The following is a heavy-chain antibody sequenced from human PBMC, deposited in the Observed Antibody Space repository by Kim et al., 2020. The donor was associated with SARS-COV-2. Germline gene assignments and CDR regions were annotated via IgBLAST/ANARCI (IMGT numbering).Heavy chain of an antibody. Sequence: GGSLRLSCAGSGFTFSNYYMSWVRQAPGKGLEWVANIKKDGGEKYYAASVEGRFTVSRDNAKNSLYLQMYSLRVEDTAVYYCARTYGDSVGYWARGT. J-gene: IGHJ4*02. CDR3: ARTYGDSVGY. CDR1: GFTFSNYY. CDR2: IKKDGGEK. D-gene: IGHD2-21*01. V-gene: IGHV3-7*01.